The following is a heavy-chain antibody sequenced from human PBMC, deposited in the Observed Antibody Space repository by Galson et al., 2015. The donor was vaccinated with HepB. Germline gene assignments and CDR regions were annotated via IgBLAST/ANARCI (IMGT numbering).Heavy chain of an antibody. CDR1: GGSISSYY. V-gene: IGHV4-59*08. CDR3: ARVVASVYSSGWYEYYYYYMDV. J-gene: IGHJ6*03. Sequence: SETLSLTCTVSGGSISSYYWSWIRQPPGKGLEWIGYIYYSGSTNYNPSLKSRVTISVDTSKNQFSLKLSSVTAADTAVYYCARVVASVYSSGWYEYYYYYMDVWGKGTTVTVSS. D-gene: IGHD6-19*01. CDR2: IYYSGST.